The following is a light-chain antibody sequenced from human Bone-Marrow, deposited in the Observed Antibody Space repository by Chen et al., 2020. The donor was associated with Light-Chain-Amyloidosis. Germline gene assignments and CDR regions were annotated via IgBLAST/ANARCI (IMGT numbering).Light chain of an antibody. V-gene: IGLV3-21*02. CDR1: NIGSTS. CDR2: DES. CDR3: EVWERSGDRRV. Sequence: SYVLTQPSSVSVAPGQTATIACGGNNIGSTSVHWYQQTPGQAPLLVVYDESDRPSGIAERSSGSNSGNTDTLPSSRVDAGDEADYYCEVWERSGDRRVFGGGTKLSVL. J-gene: IGLJ3*02.